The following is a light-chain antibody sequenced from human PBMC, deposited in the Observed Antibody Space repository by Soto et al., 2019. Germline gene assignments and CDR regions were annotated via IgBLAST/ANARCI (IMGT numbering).Light chain of an antibody. J-gene: IGKJ1*01. CDR1: QSVSSY. V-gene: IGKV3-11*01. CDR3: QQRSNWSWT. CDR2: DAS. Sequence: EIVLTQSPATLSLSPGERATLSCGASQSVSSYLAWYQQKPGQAPRLLIYDASNRATGIPARFSGSGSGTDFTLTISSLEPEDFAVYYCQQRSNWSWTFXQGTKVDIK.